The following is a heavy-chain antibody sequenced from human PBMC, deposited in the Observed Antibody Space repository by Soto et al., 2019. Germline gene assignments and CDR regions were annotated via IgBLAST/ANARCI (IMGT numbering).Heavy chain of an antibody. J-gene: IGHJ6*02. Sequence: QVQLVQSGAEVKKPGASVKVSCKASGYTFTSYGISWVRQAPGQGLEWMGWISAYNGNTNYAQKLQGRVTMTTNTSTRTAYMELRSLKYDDLAGYYWAGGGAYNWIRRCMDVWGQGTPVT. CDR2: ISAYNGNT. V-gene: IGHV1-18*03. CDR3: AGGGAYNWIRRCMDV. CDR1: GYTFTSYG. D-gene: IGHD1-20*01.